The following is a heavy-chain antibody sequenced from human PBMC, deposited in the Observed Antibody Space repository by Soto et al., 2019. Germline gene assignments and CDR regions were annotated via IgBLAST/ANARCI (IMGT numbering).Heavy chain of an antibody. CDR1: GFTCSDYY. Sequence: SQRLSWGASGFTCSDYYMRRIRQAPGKGLEWVSYISSSGSTIYYADSVKGRFTISRDDSKSIAYLQMNSLKTEDTAVYYCTSVVVAATYYYYYGMDVWGQGTTVTVSS. V-gene: IGHV3-11*01. CDR3: TSVVVAATYYYYYGMDV. D-gene: IGHD2-15*01. J-gene: IGHJ6*02. CDR2: ISSSGSTI.